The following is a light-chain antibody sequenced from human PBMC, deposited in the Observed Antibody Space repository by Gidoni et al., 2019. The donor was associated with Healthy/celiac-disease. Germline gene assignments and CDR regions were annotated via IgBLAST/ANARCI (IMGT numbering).Light chain of an antibody. CDR2: WAS. Sequence: DIVMTQSPDSLAVSLGERATINCKSSQSVLSSSNNKNYLNWYQQKAGQPPKLLFYWASTRESGVPARFSGGGSGTDFTLTISSLQAEDVAVYYCQSRLTFGGXTKVEIK. J-gene: IGKJ4*01. CDR3: QSRLT. CDR1: QSVLSSSNNKNY. V-gene: IGKV4-1*01.